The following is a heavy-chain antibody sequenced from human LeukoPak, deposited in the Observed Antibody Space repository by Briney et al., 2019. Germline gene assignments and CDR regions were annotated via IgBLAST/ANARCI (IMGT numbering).Heavy chain of an antibody. CDR3: ARALRTGQGDYVPVL. J-gene: IGHJ4*02. CDR2: IYPGDSET. V-gene: IGHV5-51*01. D-gene: IGHD4-17*01. CDR1: GYKFTNYW. Sequence: PGESLKISCKASGYKFTNYWIGWVRQMPGKGLEWMTIIYPGDSETRYSPSFQGQVTISADKSIGTMYLQWSSLKASDTAMYYCARALRTGQGDYVPVLWGRGTLVIVSS.